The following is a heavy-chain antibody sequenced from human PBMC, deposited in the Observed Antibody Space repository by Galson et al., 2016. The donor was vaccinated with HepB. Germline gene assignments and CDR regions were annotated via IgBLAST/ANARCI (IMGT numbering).Heavy chain of an antibody. V-gene: IGHV1-18*04. CDR2: ISAYNGDT. CDR1: GYTFTTYG. D-gene: IGHD6-19*01. CDR3: ARDLPSGGWYRDAADI. Sequence: SVKVSCKASGYTFTTYGIIWVRQAPGQGPEWMGWISAYNGDTKYAQKFQGRVTMTTDTSTTTAYMELRSLRSDDTAVYYCARDLPSGGWYRDAADIWGQGIMVAVSS. J-gene: IGHJ3*02.